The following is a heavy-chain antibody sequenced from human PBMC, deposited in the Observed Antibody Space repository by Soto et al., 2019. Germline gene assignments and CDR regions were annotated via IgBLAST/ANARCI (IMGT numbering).Heavy chain of an antibody. D-gene: IGHD1-26*01. V-gene: IGHV3-33*01. CDR1: GFTFSSYG. Sequence: QMQLVESGGGVVQPGRSLRLSCAASGFTFSSYGIHWVRQAPGKGLEWVTVIWYDGSDKYYADSVKGRSAISRDNSKNTVYLQMNSLRAEDTAVYYCARGVGNYFYGMDVWGQGTTVTVSS. CDR3: ARGVGNYFYGMDV. CDR2: IWYDGSDK. J-gene: IGHJ6*02.